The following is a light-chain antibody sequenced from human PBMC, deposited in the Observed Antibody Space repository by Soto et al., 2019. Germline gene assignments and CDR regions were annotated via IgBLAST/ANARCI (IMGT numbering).Light chain of an antibody. CDR2: GAS. CDR3: QQYDNSPIT. V-gene: IGKV3-20*01. J-gene: IGKJ5*01. CDR1: QSISSSF. Sequence: EIVLTQSPGILSLSPGGRSSLSCGSSQSISSSFLAWYQQKPGQAPRLLIYGASSRATGIPDRFSGTGSETDFTLTISRLEPEDFAVYYCQQYDNSPITFGQGTRLEIK.